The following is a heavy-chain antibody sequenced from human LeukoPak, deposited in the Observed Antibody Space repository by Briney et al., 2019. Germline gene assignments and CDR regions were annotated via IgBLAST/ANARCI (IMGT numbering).Heavy chain of an antibody. V-gene: IGHV1-69*04. J-gene: IGHJ4*02. CDR3: HYGSGSYDYDY. CDR2: IIPILGIA. CDR1: GGTFSSYA. Sequence: ASVKVSCKASGGTFSSYAISWVRQAPGQGLEWMGRIIPILGIANYAQKFQGRVTITADKSTSTAYMELSSLGSEDTAVYYCHYGSGSYDYDYWGQGTLVTVSS. D-gene: IGHD3-10*01.